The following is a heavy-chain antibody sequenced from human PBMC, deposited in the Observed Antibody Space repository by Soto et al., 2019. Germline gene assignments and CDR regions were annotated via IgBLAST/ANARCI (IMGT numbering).Heavy chain of an antibody. CDR3: TRPCRYCNGGGPGNWFDP. D-gene: IGHD2-8*02. CDR1: GFTFGHYD. CDR2: ISNGGSSI. J-gene: IGHJ5*02. Sequence: QVQLVESGGGLVQPGGSLRLSCAASGFTFGHYDMSWIRQAPGKGLEWVSYISNGGSSIYYADSVKGRFTISRDNAKRSVFLKINSRGAGDPPVYYCTRPCRYCNGGGPGNWFDPWGQGTLVTVSS. V-gene: IGHV3-11*01.